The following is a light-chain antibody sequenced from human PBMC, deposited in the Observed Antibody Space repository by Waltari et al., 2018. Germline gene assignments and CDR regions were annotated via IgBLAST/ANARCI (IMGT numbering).Light chain of an antibody. V-gene: IGKV3-11*01. Sequence: EIVLTQSPATLSLSPGERATLSCRASQSVSSYLAWYQQKPGQAPRLLIYDASNRATGIPARFIGSLSGTDFTLTISSLEPEDFAVYYCQQRSNWPPLTFGGGTKVEIK. CDR1: QSVSSY. J-gene: IGKJ4*01. CDR3: QQRSNWPPLT. CDR2: DAS.